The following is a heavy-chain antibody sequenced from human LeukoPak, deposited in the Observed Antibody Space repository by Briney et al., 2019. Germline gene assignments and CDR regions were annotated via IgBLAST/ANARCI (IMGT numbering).Heavy chain of an antibody. CDR1: GFTFSDYY. Sequence: PGGSLRLSCEASGFTFSDYYMSWIRQAPGKGLEWVSYISRGGNTIYYADSVKGRFTISRDNSKNTLYLQMNSLRAEDTAVYYCARDLGYSYGYFDYWGQGTLVTVSS. D-gene: IGHD5-18*01. J-gene: IGHJ4*02. CDR3: ARDLGYSYGYFDY. CDR2: ISRGGNTI. V-gene: IGHV3-11*04.